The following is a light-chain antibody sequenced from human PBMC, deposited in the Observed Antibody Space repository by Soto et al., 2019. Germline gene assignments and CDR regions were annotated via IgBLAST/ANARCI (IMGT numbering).Light chain of an antibody. V-gene: IGLV2-11*01. Sequence: QSALTQPRSVSGSPGQSVTISCTGTSSDFGAYNYVSWYQHLPGKAPKLMIYDVSKRPSGAPDRFSGSKSGNTASLTISGLQAEDEADYYCCSYGGSYTFVVFGGGTQLTVL. CDR1: SSDFGAYNY. J-gene: IGLJ2*01. CDR3: CSYGGSYTFVV. CDR2: DVS.